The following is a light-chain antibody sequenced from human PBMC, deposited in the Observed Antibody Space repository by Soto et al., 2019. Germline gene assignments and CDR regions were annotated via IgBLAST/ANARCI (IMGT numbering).Light chain of an antibody. J-gene: IGKJ2*01. CDR1: QSVSSN. CDR3: QQYNNWPYT. CDR2: GAS. V-gene: IGKV3-15*01. Sequence: EIVMTQSPATLSVSPGERATLSCRASQSVSSNLAWYQQKPGQAPRLLIYGASTRATGTPARFSGSGSGTEFPLTISSLQSEDFAVYYCQQYNNWPYTFGQGTKLEIK.